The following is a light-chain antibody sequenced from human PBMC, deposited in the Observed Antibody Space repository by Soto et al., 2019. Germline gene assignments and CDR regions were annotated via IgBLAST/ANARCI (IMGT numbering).Light chain of an antibody. V-gene: IGKV3-20*01. CDR1: QSVSSSY. CDR3: QHYGSSLLT. Sequence: DIVLTQSPGTLSLSPGERATLSCRASQSVSSSYLAWYQQKPGQAPSLLIYGASSRATGIPDKFSGSVSGTDFSLTISRLEPEDFSVYYCQHYGSSLLTFGGGTKVEIK. J-gene: IGKJ4*01. CDR2: GAS.